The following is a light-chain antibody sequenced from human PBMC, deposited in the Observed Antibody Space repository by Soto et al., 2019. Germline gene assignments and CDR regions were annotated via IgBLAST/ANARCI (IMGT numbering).Light chain of an antibody. Sequence: QSALTQPASVSGSPGQSITISCTGNSSDVGGYNYVSWYQHHPGKAPKLMIFDVSNRPSGVSNRFSGSKSSNTASLTISGLQPEDEADYYCSSYTTSNTRQIVFGTGTKVTVL. CDR2: DVS. CDR3: SSYTTSNTRQIV. V-gene: IGLV2-14*03. CDR1: SSDVGGYNY. J-gene: IGLJ1*01.